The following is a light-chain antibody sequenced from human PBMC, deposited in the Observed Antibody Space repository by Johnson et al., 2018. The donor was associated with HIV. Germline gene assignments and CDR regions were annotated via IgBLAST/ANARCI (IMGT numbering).Light chain of an antibody. CDR1: SSNIGSNT. CDR3: AAWDDSLGGV. J-gene: IGLJ1*01. Sequence: HSVLTQPPSASGSPGQRVTISCSGSSSNIGSNTVNWYQQLPGAAPKLLIYRNNQRPSGVPDRFSGSKSGTSASLAISGLQAEDEGDYYCAAWDDSLGGVFGTGTKVTVL. CDR2: RNN. V-gene: IGLV1-44*01.